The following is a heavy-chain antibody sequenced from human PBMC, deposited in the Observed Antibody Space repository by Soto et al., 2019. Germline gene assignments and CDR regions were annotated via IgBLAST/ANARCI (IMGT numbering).Heavy chain of an antibody. V-gene: IGHV1-3*05. Sequence: QVQLAQSGAEERKPGASVKVSCEATGYTFTAYAMHWVRQAPGQRLEWMGWINPANGNTKYSQKFQGRLTITSDTSANTVYMELNSLTSDDPAMYYCTRSAISPYGGLIGPFDYWGQGNLVTVSS. CDR2: INPANGNT. D-gene: IGHD3-16*02. J-gene: IGHJ4*02. CDR3: TRSAISPYGGLIGPFDY. CDR1: GYTFTAYA.